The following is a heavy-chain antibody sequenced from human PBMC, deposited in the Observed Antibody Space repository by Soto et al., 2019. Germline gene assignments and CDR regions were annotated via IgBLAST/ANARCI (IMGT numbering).Heavy chain of an antibody. Sequence: SETLSLTCTVSGGFVSSGSCSWSWIRQPPGRGLEYIGYIFSSGTTNYNPSLESRVTISLDTSKNQFSLKLSSVTAADTAVYYCARDRASTYYYGSGTYYKEDVWGRGTTVTVSS. V-gene: IGHV4-61*01. CDR3: ARDRASTYYYGSGTYYKEDV. D-gene: IGHD3-10*01. CDR1: GGFVSSGSCS. J-gene: IGHJ6*02. CDR2: IFSSGTT.